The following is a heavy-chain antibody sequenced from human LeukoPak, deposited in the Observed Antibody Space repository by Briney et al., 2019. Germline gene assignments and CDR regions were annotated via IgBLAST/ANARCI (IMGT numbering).Heavy chain of an antibody. CDR1: GYTFTSYA. CDR2: INPSGGST. Sequence: ASVKVSCKASGYTFTSYAINWVRQAPGQGLEWMGIINPSGGSTSYAQKFQGRVTMTRDTSTSTVYMELSSLRSEDTAVYYCARGSLDYGDAFDIWGQGTMVTVSS. D-gene: IGHD3-16*01. CDR3: ARGSLDYGDAFDI. J-gene: IGHJ3*02. V-gene: IGHV1-46*01.